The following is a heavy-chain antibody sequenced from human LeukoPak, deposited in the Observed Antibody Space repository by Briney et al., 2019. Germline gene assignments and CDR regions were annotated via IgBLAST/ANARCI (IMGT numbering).Heavy chain of an antibody. Sequence: TSVTVSFTASVFTFTTSAVQWVRQARGQRREGIGWIVVGSGNTNYAQKFQESVTITSDMSTSTAYMELSSLRSEDTAVYYCAADPYDYGDYVLGYWGQGTLVTVSS. CDR2: IVVGSGNT. V-gene: IGHV1-58*01. D-gene: IGHD4-17*01. J-gene: IGHJ4*02. CDR1: VFTFTTSA. CDR3: AADPYDYGDYVLGY.